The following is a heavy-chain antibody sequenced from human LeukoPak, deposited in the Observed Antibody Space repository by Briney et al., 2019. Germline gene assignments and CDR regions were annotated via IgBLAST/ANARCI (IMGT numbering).Heavy chain of an antibody. Sequence: GGSLRLSCAASGFTFSSYAMSWVRQAPGKGLEWVSGFSGGDGSTSYADSVKGRFTISRDNSNNTLYLQMNSLRAEDTAVYYCAKGKVVPATIYDYWGQGTLVTVSS. CDR3: AKGKVVPATIYDY. D-gene: IGHD2-2*02. CDR2: FSGGDGST. CDR1: GFTFSSYA. J-gene: IGHJ4*02. V-gene: IGHV3-23*01.